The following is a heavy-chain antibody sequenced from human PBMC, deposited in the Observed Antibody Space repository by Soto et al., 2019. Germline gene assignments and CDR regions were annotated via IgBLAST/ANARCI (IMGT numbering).Heavy chain of an antibody. CDR3: GSISRLGFYGIEH. J-gene: IGHJ4*02. CDR2: FIPLFGPA. Sequence: QVQLVQSGAEVKKPGSSVTVSCKPSGGTFSGFAFTWVRQAPGQGLEWLGGFIPLFGPANYARKFQGRLTIIADESTSTAYMELSRLTSEDTAVYFCGSISRLGFYGIEHWGQGTLVTVSS. CDR1: GGTFSGFA. V-gene: IGHV1-69*01. D-gene: IGHD2-21*01.